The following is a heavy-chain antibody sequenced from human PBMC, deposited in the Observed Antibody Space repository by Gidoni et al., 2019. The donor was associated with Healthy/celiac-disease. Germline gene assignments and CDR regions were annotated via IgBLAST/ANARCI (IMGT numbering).Heavy chain of an antibody. D-gene: IGHD6-19*01. V-gene: IGHV1-69*01. J-gene: IGHJ3*02. CDR1: GGTFTSYP. CDR2: IIPIFGTA. Sequence: QVQLVQSGAEVKKPGSSVKVSCKASGGTFTSYPISWVRQAPGQGLEWMGGIIPIFGTANYAQKFQGRVTITADESTSTAYMELSSLRSEDTAVYYCARARGGILAVAGQGAFDIWGQGTMVTVSS. CDR3: ARARGGILAVAGQGAFDI.